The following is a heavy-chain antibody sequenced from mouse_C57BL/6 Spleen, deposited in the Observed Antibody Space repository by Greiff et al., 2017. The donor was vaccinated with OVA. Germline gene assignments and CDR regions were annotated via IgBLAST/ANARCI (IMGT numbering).Heavy chain of an antibody. Sequence: VQLQQSGPELVKPGASVKIPCKASGYTFTDYNMDWVKQSHGKSLEWIGDINPNNGGTIYNQKFKGKATLTVDKSSSTAYMELRSLTSEDTAVYYCARRRSDSSGYAGFTYGGQGTLVTVSA. D-gene: IGHD3-2*02. CDR3: ARRRSDSSGYAGFTY. J-gene: IGHJ3*01. CDR2: INPNNGGT. CDR1: GYTFTDYN. V-gene: IGHV1-18*01.